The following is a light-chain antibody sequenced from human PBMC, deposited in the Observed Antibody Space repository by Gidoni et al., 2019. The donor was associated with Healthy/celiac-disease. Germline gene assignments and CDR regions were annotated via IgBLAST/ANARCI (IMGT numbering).Light chain of an antibody. J-gene: IGKJ1*01. V-gene: IGKV1-5*01. CDR3: QQYNSYSPT. CDR1: QSISSW. Sequence: DIQMTQSPPTLSACVGDRVTITCRASQSISSWLAWYQQKPGKAPKLLIYDASSLESGVPSRFGGSGSGTEFTLTISSLQPDDFATYCCQQYNSYSPTFGQGTKVEIK. CDR2: DAS.